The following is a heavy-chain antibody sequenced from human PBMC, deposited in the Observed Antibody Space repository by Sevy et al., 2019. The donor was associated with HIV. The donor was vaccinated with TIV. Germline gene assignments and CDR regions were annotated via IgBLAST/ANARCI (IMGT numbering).Heavy chain of an antibody. CDR2: ISYDGSNK. V-gene: IGHV3-30-3*01. J-gene: IGHJ3*02. CDR1: GFTFSSYA. CDR3: ARDPYYYGSGSYTPDI. D-gene: IGHD3-10*01. Sequence: GGSLRLSCAASGFTFSSYAMHWVRQAPGKGLEWVAVISYDGSNKYYADSVKGRFTISRDNSKNTLYLQMNSLRAEDTAGYYCARDPYYYGSGSYTPDIWGQGTMVTVSS.